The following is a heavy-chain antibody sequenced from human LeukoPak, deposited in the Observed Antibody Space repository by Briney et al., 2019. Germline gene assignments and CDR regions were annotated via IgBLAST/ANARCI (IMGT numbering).Heavy chain of an antibody. V-gene: IGHV3-11*04. D-gene: IGHD2-2*02. CDR1: GFTFSDYY. Sequence: GGSLRLSCAASGFTFSDYYMSWIRQAPGKGLEWVSYISSSGSTIYYADSVKGRFTISRDNAKNSLYLQMNSLRAEDTAVYYCAGPQGSCSSTSCYTPFPMDVWGKGTTVTVSS. CDR2: ISSSGSTI. J-gene: IGHJ6*03. CDR3: AGPQGSCSSTSCYTPFPMDV.